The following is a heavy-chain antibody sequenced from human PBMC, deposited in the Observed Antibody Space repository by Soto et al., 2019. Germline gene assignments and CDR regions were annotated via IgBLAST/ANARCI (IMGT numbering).Heavy chain of an antibody. CDR2: ISGYNGQT. D-gene: IGHD5-18*01. CDR1: AYTFTTYG. V-gene: IGHV1-18*01. Sequence: QVQLVQSGPEVKKPGASVKVSCKASAYTFTTYGISWVRQAPGQGLECMGWISGYNGQTNYAQKFRGRVTITTDTATSTAYMELRSLRSDDTAMYYCARDGRKELWVEGLNAMDVWGQGTTGTVSS. CDR3: ARDGRKELWVEGLNAMDV. J-gene: IGHJ6*02.